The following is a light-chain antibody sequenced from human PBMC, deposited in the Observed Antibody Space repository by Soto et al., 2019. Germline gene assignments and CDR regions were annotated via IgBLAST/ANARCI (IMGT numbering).Light chain of an antibody. CDR3: QQRSNSFT. CDR1: QGVSTY. Sequence: EIVLTQSPATLSSSPGERATLPCRASQGVSTYLAWYQQKPGQPPRLLIYDVSNRATGIPARFSGSGSGTDFTLTISSLEPEDFAVYYCQQRSNSFTFGPGTKVDIK. J-gene: IGKJ3*01. V-gene: IGKV3-11*01. CDR2: DVS.